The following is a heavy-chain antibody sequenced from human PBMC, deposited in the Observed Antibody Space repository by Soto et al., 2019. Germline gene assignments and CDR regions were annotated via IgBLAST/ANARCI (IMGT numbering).Heavy chain of an antibody. CDR2: ISPKSGGT. J-gene: IGHJ4*02. D-gene: IGHD6-13*01. Sequence: ASVKVSCKASGYTFINYYMHWVRQAPGQGFERMGRISPKSGGTNYAQKFQGRVSMTWDTSLKTAYMELSSLMSEDTAVYYCVKDRWVDYWGQGTLVTVSS. CDR3: VKDRWVDY. V-gene: IGHV1-2*02. CDR1: GYTFINYY.